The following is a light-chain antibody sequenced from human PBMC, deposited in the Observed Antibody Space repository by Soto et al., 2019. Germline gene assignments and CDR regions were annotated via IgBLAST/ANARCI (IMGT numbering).Light chain of an antibody. J-gene: IGKJ4*01. CDR2: GAS. CDR1: QSVSSY. Sequence: EIVMTQSPATLSVSPGERVTLSCRASQSVSSYLAWYQQKPGQAPRLLIYGASTRATGIPARFSGSGSGTEFTLTISSLQSEDFAVYYCQQYNDWPLTFGGGTKVEIK. CDR3: QQYNDWPLT. V-gene: IGKV3-15*01.